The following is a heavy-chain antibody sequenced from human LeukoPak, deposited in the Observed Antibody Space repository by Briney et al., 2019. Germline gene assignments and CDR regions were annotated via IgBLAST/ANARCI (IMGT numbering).Heavy chain of an antibody. Sequence: GGSLRLSCAASGFTFDDYAMHWVRQAPGQGLAWVSLISWDGGSTYYADSVKGRFTISRDNSKNSLYLQMNSLRAEDTALYYCAKAPYSSSSEYYMDVWGKGTTVTVSS. CDR3: AKAPYSSSSEYYMDV. J-gene: IGHJ6*03. CDR2: ISWDGGST. CDR1: GFTFDDYA. V-gene: IGHV3-43D*04. D-gene: IGHD6-6*01.